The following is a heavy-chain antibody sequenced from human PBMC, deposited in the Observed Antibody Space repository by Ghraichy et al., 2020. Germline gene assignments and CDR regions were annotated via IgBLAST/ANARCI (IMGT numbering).Heavy chain of an antibody. CDR2: MNPNSGNT. Sequence: ASVKVSCKASGYTFTSYDINWVRQATGQGLEWMGWMNPNSGNTGYAQKFQGRVTMTRNTSISTAYMELSSLRSEDTAVYYCAREVVSLMDYDSSGYYLRSGFDIWGQGTMVTVSS. CDR1: GYTFTSYD. J-gene: IGHJ3*02. D-gene: IGHD3-22*01. CDR3: AREVVSLMDYDSSGYYLRSGFDI. V-gene: IGHV1-8*01.